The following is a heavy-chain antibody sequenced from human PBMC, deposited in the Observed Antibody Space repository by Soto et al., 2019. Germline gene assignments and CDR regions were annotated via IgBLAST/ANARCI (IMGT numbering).Heavy chain of an antibody. D-gene: IGHD3-22*01. Sequence: ASVTVSCKASVYTFTSYGISWVRQAHGQGLEWMGWISAYNGNTNYAQKLQGRVTMTTDTSTSTAYMELRSLRSDDTAVYYCARGIAGIYDSSGLDYWGQGTLVTVSS. CDR3: ARGIAGIYDSSGLDY. CDR1: VYTFTSYG. V-gene: IGHV1-18*01. CDR2: ISAYNGNT. J-gene: IGHJ4*02.